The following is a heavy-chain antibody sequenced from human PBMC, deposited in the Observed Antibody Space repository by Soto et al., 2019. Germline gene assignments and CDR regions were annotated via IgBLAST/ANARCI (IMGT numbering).Heavy chain of an antibody. Sequence: SETLSLTCTVSGVSISSGGYYWSCIRQHPGKGLEWIGYIDYSGSTYYNPSLKSRVTISIDTSKKQFSLKLSSVTAADTAVYYCARGRYYYDSRGFDPWGQGTLVTVSS. V-gene: IGHV4-31*03. D-gene: IGHD3-22*01. J-gene: IGHJ5*02. CDR2: IDYSGST. CDR3: ARGRYYYDSRGFDP. CDR1: GVSISSGGYY.